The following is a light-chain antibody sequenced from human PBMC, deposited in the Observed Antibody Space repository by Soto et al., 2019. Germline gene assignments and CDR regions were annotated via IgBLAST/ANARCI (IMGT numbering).Light chain of an antibody. J-gene: IGKJ1*01. CDR1: QSVSSSY. V-gene: IGKV3-20*01. CDR3: QQYGSSPRT. Sequence: EIVLTQSPGTLSFSPGESASLSGRASQSVSSSYLAWYQQKPGQAPRLLIYGASSRATGIPDRFSGSGSGTDFTLTISRLEPEDFAVYYCQQYGSSPRTFGQGTKVDIK. CDR2: GAS.